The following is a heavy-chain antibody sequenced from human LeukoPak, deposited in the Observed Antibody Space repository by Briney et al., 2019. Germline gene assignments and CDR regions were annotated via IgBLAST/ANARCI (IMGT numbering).Heavy chain of an antibody. CDR2: ISSSGSTI. Sequence: GGTLRLSCAASGFTFSDYYMSWIRQAPGKRLEWVSYISSSGSTIYYADSVKGRFTISRDNAKNSLYLQMNSLRAEDTAVYYCARDGYSYGTYYYYGMDVWGQGTTVTVSS. V-gene: IGHV3-11*01. CDR3: ARDGYSYGTYYYYGMDV. J-gene: IGHJ6*02. CDR1: GFTFSDYY. D-gene: IGHD5-18*01.